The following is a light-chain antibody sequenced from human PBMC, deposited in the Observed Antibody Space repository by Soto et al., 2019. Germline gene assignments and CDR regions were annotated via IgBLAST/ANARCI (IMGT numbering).Light chain of an antibody. V-gene: IGKV3-20*01. Sequence: EFVLTQSPGTLSLSPGERATLSCRASQTVRNNYLAWYQQKPGQAPRLLIYDASSRATGIPDRFRGGGSGPDVPLTISRLEPADSAVYYCQQLTSYPLTVGGGTKV. CDR3: QQLTSYPLT. J-gene: IGKJ4*01. CDR2: DAS. CDR1: QTVRNNY.